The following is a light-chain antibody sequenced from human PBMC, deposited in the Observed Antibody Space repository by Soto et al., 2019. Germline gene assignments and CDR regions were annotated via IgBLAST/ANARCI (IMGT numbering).Light chain of an antibody. CDR1: SGHSSYA. CDR3: QTWGTGLLV. CDR2: LNSDGSH. Sequence: QAVVTQSPSASASLGASVKLTCTLSSGHSSYAIAWHQQQPEKGPRYLMKLNSDGSHSKGDGIPDRFSGSSSGAERYLTISSLQAEDEADYSCQTWGTGLLVFGGGTQLTVL. V-gene: IGLV4-69*01. J-gene: IGLJ3*02.